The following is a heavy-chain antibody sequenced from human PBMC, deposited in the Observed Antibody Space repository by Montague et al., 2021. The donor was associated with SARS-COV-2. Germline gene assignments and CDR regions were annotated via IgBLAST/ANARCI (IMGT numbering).Heavy chain of an antibody. J-gene: IGHJ4*02. D-gene: IGHD3-3*01. CDR3: ARDLKEVIYDFWSGYYEGDY. CDR1: GFTFSSYA. CDR2: IPYDGSNK. V-gene: IGHV3-30*04. Sequence: SLRLSCAASGFTFSSYAMHWVRQAPGKGLEWVAVIPYDGSNKYYADSVKGRFTISRDNSKNTLYLQMNSLRAEDTAVYYCARDLKEVIYDFWSGYYEGDYWGQGTLVTVSS.